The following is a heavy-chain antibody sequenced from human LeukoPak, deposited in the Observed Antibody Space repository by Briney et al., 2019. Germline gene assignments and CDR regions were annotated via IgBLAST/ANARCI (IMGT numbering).Heavy chain of an antibody. D-gene: IGHD3-22*01. CDR1: GGSVSSGSYF. J-gene: IGHJ4*02. CDR2: VYTSGST. Sequence: PSETLSFTCTVSGGSVSSGSYFWTWIRQPPGKGLEGIGRVYTSGSTDYNPSLKSRVTMSVDTSKNQFSLKLSSVTAADTAVYYCARESKTYDGSGYYHDFWGQGTLVTVSS. V-gene: IGHV4-61*02. CDR3: ARESKTYDGSGYYHDF.